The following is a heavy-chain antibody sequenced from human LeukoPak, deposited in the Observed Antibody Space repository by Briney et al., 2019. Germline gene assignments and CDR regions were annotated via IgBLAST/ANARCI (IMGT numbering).Heavy chain of an antibody. D-gene: IGHD6-19*01. CDR3: ARGRYSSGWYGTVRRPDNWFDP. V-gene: IGHV4-34*01. CDR1: GGSFSGYY. J-gene: IGHJ5*02. Sequence: RSETLSLTCAVYGGSFSGYYWGWIRQPPGEGLEWIGEINHSGSTNYNPSLKSRVTISVDTSKNQFSLKLSSVTAADTAVYYCARGRYSSGWYGTVRRPDNWFDPWGQGTLVTVSS. CDR2: INHSGST.